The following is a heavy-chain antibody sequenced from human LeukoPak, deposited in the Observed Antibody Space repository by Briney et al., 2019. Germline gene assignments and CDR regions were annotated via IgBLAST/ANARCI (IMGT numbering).Heavy chain of an antibody. J-gene: IGHJ6*02. D-gene: IGHD1-26*01. CDR3: AREPWGAKGAAWGMDV. V-gene: IGHV3-53*01. Sequence: GGSLRLSCAASGFTFSSYGMHWVRQAPGEGLEWVSVIQSGGTTYYADSVKGRFTISRDISKNTLYLQMDSLRAEDTAVYYCAREPWGAKGAAWGMDVWGQGTTVTVSS. CDR2: IQSGGTT. CDR1: GFTFSSYG.